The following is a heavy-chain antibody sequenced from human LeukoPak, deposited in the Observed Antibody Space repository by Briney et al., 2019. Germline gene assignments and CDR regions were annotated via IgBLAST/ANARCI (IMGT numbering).Heavy chain of an antibody. V-gene: IGHV3-30*02. CDR1: GFTFSSYG. J-gene: IGHJ4*02. CDR2: IRYDGSNK. D-gene: IGHD2-2*01. CDR3: AREDCSSTSCQGFDY. Sequence: GGSLRLSCAASGFTFSSYGMHWVRQAPGKGLEWVAFIRYDGSNKYYADSVKGRFTISRDNSKNTLYLQMNSLRAEDTAVYYCAREDCSSTSCQGFDYWGQGTLVTVSS.